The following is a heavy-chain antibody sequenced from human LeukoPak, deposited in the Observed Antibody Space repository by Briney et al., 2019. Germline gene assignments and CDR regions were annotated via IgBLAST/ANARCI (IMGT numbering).Heavy chain of an antibody. CDR3: AKHGSWTNDVCHGDIDS. CDR1: AFTFSSYA. CDR2: ISGRGTST. D-gene: IGHD2-8*01. V-gene: IGHV3-23*01. Sequence: PGGSLRLSRAASAFTFSSYAMSWVRQAAGKGLEWVSGISGRGTSTYYADSVKGLCTISRDNSKNTLYLHMNSLRAEDTAVYYCAKHGSWTNDVCHGDIDSWGQGTLVTVSS. J-gene: IGHJ4*02.